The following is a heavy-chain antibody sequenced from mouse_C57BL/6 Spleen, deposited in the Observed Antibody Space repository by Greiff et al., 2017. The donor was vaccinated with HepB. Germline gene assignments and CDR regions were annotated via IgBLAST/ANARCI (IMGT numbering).Heavy chain of an antibody. CDR2: IDPNSGGT. D-gene: IGHD1-1*01. CDR3: AVYYYGSSYDDWYFYV. CDR1: GYTFTSYW. V-gene: IGHV1-72*01. Sequence: QVQLQQPGAELVKPGASVKLSCKASGYTFTSYWMHWVKQRPGRGLEWIGRIDPNSGGTKYNEKFKSKATLTVDKPSSTAYMQLSSLTSEDSAVYYCAVYYYGSSYDDWYFYVWGTGTTVTVSS. J-gene: IGHJ1*03.